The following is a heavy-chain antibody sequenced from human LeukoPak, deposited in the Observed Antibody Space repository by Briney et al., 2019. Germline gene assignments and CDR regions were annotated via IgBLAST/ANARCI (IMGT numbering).Heavy chain of an antibody. D-gene: IGHD1-1*01. CDR3: AKDIGERSWAGTTQSFQY. J-gene: IGHJ1*01. Sequence: GGSLRLSCAASGFNFDDYAMHWVRQAPGKGLEWVSGISWNSGSIGYADSVKGRFTISRDNAKNSLYLQMNSLRAEDTALYYCAKDIGERSWAGTTQSFQYWGQGTLVTVSS. CDR2: ISWNSGSI. V-gene: IGHV3-9*01. CDR1: GFNFDDYA.